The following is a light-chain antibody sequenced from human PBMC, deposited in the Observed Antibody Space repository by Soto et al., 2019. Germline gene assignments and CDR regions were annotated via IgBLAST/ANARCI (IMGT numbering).Light chain of an antibody. Sequence: DVQMTQSPSSLSASVGDRVTITCQASHDIGTYLNWYQHKPGKAPKLLIFDTSHLATGVPARFSGGGSDTYFTFTITNLKPEDFAVYYCQQFDSVPLTFGGGTHVEI. CDR2: DTS. V-gene: IGKV1-33*01. CDR1: HDIGTY. J-gene: IGKJ4*01. CDR3: QQFDSVPLT.